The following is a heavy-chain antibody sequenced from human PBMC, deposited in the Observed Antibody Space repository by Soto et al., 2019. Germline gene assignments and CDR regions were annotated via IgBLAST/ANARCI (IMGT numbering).Heavy chain of an antibody. J-gene: IGHJ5*02. CDR1: GGSISSGGYS. D-gene: IGHD1-26*01. V-gene: IGHV4-30-2*01. CDR2: IYHSGST. CDR3: ARATTGRGGNWFDP. Sequence: SETLSLTCAVSGGSISSGGYSLSWIRQPPGKGLEWIGYIYHSGSTYYNPSLKSRVTISVDRSKNQFSLKLSSVTAADTAVYYCARATTGRGGNWFDPWGQGTLVTVSS.